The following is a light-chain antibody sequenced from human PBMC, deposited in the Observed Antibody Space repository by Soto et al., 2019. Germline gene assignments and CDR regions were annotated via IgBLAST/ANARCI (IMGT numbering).Light chain of an antibody. J-gene: IGLJ2*01. CDR2: RNN. Sequence: QTVVTQPPSASGTPGPRVTISCSGSSSNIGSNSVYWYQQLPGTAPKLLVYRNNQRPPGVPDRFSGSKSGTSASLAISGLRSEDEADYYCAAWDDSLSGVVFGGGTQLTVL. CDR3: AAWDDSLSGVV. CDR1: SSNIGSNS. V-gene: IGLV1-47*01.